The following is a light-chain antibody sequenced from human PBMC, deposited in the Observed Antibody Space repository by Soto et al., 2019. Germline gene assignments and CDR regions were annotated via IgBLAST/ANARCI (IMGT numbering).Light chain of an antibody. CDR2: DTS. J-gene: IGKJ1*01. CDR1: QRVSGGF. V-gene: IGKV3D-20*01. CDR3: QQYGSPPS. Sequence: DILLTQYPATLSLSPGERATLYCWASQRVSGGFLAWYKQKPGLAPRLILYDTSFRATGTPDSFSGSGSGTEFTLTISRLDPEDFAVYYCQQYGSPPSFGHGTQVDIK.